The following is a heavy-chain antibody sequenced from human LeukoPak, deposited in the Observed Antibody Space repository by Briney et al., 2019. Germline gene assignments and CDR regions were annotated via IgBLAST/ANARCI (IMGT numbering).Heavy chain of an antibody. CDR1: GGSICSHY. Sequence: TSETLSLTCTVSGGSICSHYWSWIRQPPEKGLEWIGYIYYNGSTNYNPSLKSRVTISVDMSKNHFSLKLSSVTAADTAVYYCARAPNYYDSSGYFDYWGQGTLVTVSS. D-gene: IGHD3-22*01. V-gene: IGHV4-59*11. CDR2: IYYNGST. J-gene: IGHJ4*02. CDR3: ARAPNYYDSSGYFDY.